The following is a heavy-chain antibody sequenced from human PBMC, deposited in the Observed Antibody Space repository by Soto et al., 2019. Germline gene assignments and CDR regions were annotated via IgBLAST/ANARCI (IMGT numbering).Heavy chain of an antibody. D-gene: IGHD1-7*01. J-gene: IGHJ6*03. CDR2: TYYRSRWYN. CDR1: GDSVSSNSAA. CDR3: FGTTSLQSYYMDF. Sequence: SQTLSLTCAISGDSVSSNSAAWNWIRQSPSRGLEWLGRTYYRSRWYNDYAVSVKSRITVNPDTSKNQFSLHLNSVTPEDTAVYYFFGTTSLQSYYMDFWDTGTTVTVSS. V-gene: IGHV6-1*01.